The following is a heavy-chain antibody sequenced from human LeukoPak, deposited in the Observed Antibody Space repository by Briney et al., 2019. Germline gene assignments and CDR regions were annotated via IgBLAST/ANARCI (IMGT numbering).Heavy chain of an antibody. CDR3: ARDRPTYYDFWSATVDY. CDR1: GYTFTTYG. Sequence: ASVKVSCKASGYTFTTYGISWVRQAPGQGLEWMGYIITYNGNTNYAQKLQGRVTMTTDTSTSTAYMELRSLRSDDTAVYYCARDRPTYYDFWSATVDYWGQGTLVTVSS. J-gene: IGHJ4*02. CDR2: IITYNGNT. V-gene: IGHV1-18*01. D-gene: IGHD3-3*01.